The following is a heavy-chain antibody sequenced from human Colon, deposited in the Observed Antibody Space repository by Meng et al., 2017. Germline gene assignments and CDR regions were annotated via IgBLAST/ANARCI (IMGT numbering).Heavy chain of an antibody. CDR2: ISSTSNYI. CDR1: GFTFSSFS. J-gene: IGHJ4*02. D-gene: IGHD3-10*01. Sequence: GESLKISCAASGFTFSSFSMNWVRQAPGKGLEWVSSISSTSNYIYYTNSVKGRFTISRDNAKNSLFLQMNSLRAEDTAVYYCARDHSFGSGSSKMGYWGQGTLVTVSS. CDR3: ARDHSFGSGSSKMGY. V-gene: IGHV3-21*01.